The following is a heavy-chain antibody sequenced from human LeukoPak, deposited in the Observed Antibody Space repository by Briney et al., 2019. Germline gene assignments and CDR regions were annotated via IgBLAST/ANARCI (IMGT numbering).Heavy chain of an antibody. CDR1: GGSISSGGYY. CDR3: ARGRYSRSRGVGYYFDY. Sequence: SQTLSLTYTVSGGSISSGGYYWSWIRQHPGKGLEWIGYIYYSGSTYYNPSLKSRVTISVDTSKNQFSLKLSSVTAADTAVYYCARGRYSRSRGVGYYFDYWGQGTLVTVSS. J-gene: IGHJ4*02. V-gene: IGHV4-31*03. CDR2: IYYSGST. D-gene: IGHD6-13*01.